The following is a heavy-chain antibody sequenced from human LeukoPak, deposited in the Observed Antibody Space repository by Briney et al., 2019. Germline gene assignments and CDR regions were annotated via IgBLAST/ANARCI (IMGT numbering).Heavy chain of an antibody. V-gene: IGHV3-30*18. CDR2: ISYDGSNK. CDR1: GFTFSSYG. J-gene: IGHJ4*02. CDR3: AKGIGDGYNSDDY. D-gene: IGHD5-24*01. Sequence: GGSLRLSCAASGFTFSSYGMHWVRQAPGKGLEWVAVISYDGSNKYYADSVKGRFTISRDNSKNTLYLQMNSLRAEDTAVYYCAKGIGDGYNSDDYWGQGTLVTVSS.